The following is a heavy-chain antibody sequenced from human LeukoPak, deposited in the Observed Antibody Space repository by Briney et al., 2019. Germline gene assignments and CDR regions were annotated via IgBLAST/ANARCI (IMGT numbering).Heavy chain of an antibody. V-gene: IGHV3-7*01. Sequence: GGSLRLSCAASGFTFSSYWMSWGRQAPGKRLEWVANIKQDGSEKYYVDSVKGRFTISRDNAKNSLYLQMNSLRAEDTAVYYCARGILEWSTLVYMDVWGKGTTVTVSS. CDR2: IKQDGSEK. D-gene: IGHD3-3*01. CDR1: GFTFSSYW. J-gene: IGHJ6*03. CDR3: ARGILEWSTLVYMDV.